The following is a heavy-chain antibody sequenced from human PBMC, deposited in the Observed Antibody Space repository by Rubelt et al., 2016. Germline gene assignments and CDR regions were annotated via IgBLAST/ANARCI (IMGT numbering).Heavy chain of an antibody. D-gene: IGHD6-6*01. CDR1: GGSFSGYY. CDR2: INHSGST. Sequence: QVQLQQWGAGLLKPSETLSLTCAVYGGSFSGYYWSWIRQPPGKGLEWIGEINHSGSTNYNPSLKSLVTISVDTAKNQFSLKLSSVTAADTAVYYCARGDSSSSRYFDYWGQGTLVTVSS. V-gene: IGHV4-34*01. J-gene: IGHJ4*02. CDR3: ARGDSSSSRYFDY.